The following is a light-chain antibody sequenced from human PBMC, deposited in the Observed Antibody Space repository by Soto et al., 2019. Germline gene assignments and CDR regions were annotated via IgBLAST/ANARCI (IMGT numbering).Light chain of an antibody. Sequence: QSALTQPASVSGSPGQSITISCTGTSSDVGGYNYVSWYQQHPGKAPKLMIYDVTNRPSGVSNRFSGSKSGNTASLIISGLQAEDESDYYSSSYTSSSTPLVFGGGTKLTVL. CDR2: DVT. V-gene: IGLV2-14*01. J-gene: IGLJ3*02. CDR1: SSDVGGYNY. CDR3: SSYTSSSTPLV.